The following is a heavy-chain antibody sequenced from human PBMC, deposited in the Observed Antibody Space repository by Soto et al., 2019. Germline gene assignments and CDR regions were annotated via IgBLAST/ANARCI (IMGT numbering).Heavy chain of an antibody. CDR2: ITASSGNT. CDR1: GFTFSGFG. CDR3: ARTYRYGSYWYFDL. J-gene: IGHJ2*01. D-gene: IGHD5-18*01. Sequence: QLQLVQSGAEVKNPGASVRVSCKASGFTFSGFGITWVRQAPGQGLEWMGWITASSGNTRYAQDLQGRVTMTTDTSTNNAYMELWRPRSDDTAVYYCARTYRYGSYWYFDLWGRGTLVTVSS. V-gene: IGHV1-18*04.